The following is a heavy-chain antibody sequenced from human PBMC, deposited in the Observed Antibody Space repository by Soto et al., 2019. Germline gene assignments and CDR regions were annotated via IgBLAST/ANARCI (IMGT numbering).Heavy chain of an antibody. CDR3: ARGSYLYCSSTSCYALDNNWFDP. CDR1: GYTFTSYG. V-gene: IGHV1-18*01. CDR2: ISAYNGNT. D-gene: IGHD2-2*01. Sequence: ASVKVSCKASGYTFTSYGISWVRQAPGQGLEWKGWISAYNGNTNYAQKLQGRVTMTTDTSTSTAYMELRSLRSDDTAVYYCARGSYLYCSSTSCYALDNNWFDPWGQGTLVTVSS. J-gene: IGHJ5*02.